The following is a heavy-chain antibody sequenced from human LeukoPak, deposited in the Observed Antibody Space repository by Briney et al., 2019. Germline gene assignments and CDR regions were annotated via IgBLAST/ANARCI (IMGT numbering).Heavy chain of an antibody. D-gene: IGHD6-19*01. Sequence: GGSLRLSXAASGFTFTNAWMSWVRQAPGKGLEWVGRVKSKTDGGTTDYAAPVKGRFTISRDDSKSTLFLQMNSLKTEDTAVYYCTGTYSSAWPGIDYWGRGTLVTVSS. J-gene: IGHJ4*02. CDR3: TGTYSSAWPGIDY. CDR2: VKSKTDGGTT. CDR1: GFTFTNAW. V-gene: IGHV3-15*01.